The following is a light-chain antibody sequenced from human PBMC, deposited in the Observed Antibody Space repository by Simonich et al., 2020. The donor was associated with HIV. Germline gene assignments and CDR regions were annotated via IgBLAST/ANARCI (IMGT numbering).Light chain of an antibody. CDR3: QHLHSYPPT. J-gene: IGKJ4*01. Sequence: IQLTQSPSFLSASVGDRVTITYRARQGINSYLAWYQQKPGKAPKILIHAASTLQSEVPSRFSGSGSGTEFTLTISSLQPEDFATYYCQHLHSYPPTFGGGTKVEIK. CDR2: AAS. CDR1: QGINSY. V-gene: IGKV1-9*01.